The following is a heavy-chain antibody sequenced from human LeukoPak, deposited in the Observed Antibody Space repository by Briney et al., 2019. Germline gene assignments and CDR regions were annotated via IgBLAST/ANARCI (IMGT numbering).Heavy chain of an antibody. V-gene: IGHV1-2*06. Sequence: GASVTVSCKASGYTFTGHYLNWLRQAPGRGLEWMGRINPNSGDTKYADKFLGRVIMTRDTSTSTAYLELNGLRSDDTASYCARDMWELPSDYYYDFWGQGTLVTVSS. D-gene: IGHD1-26*01. CDR1: GYTFTGHY. CDR3: ARDMWELPSDYYYDF. J-gene: IGHJ4*02. CDR2: INPNSGDT.